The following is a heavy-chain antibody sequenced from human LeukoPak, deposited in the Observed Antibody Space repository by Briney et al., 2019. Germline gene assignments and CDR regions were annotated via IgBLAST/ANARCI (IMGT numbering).Heavy chain of an antibody. D-gene: IGHD3-22*01. V-gene: IGHV3-53*04. J-gene: IGHJ3*01. CDR3: ARGSYYYDSSGYHYDAFDL. Sequence: PGGSLRLSCAASGFSVTSNYMSWVRQAPGKGLEWVSIIYTDDTTYYADSVKGRFIISRHNSKNTPYLQMNSLRVEDTAVYYCARGSYYYDSSGYHYDAFDLWGQGTMVTVSS. CDR1: GFSVTSNY. CDR2: IYTDDTT.